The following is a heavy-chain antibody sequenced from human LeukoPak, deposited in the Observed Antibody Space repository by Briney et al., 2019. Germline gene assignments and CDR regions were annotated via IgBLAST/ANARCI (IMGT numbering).Heavy chain of an antibody. V-gene: IGHV1-69*05. J-gene: IGHJ4*02. CDR1: GGTFSSYA. CDR2: IIPIFGTA. CDR3: ARNGYSSGWYSCFDY. D-gene: IGHD6-19*01. Sequence: ASVKVSCKASGGTFSSYAISWVRQAPGQGLEWMGRIIPIFGTANYAQKFQGRVTITTDESTGTAYMELSSLRSEDTAVYYCARNGYSSGWYSCFDYWGQGTLVTVSS.